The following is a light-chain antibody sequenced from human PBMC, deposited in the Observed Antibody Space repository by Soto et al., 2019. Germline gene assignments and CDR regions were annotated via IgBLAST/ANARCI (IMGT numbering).Light chain of an antibody. CDR3: QHYNSYSEA. CDR1: QTISSW. J-gene: IGKJ1*01. CDR2: KAS. Sequence: DIQMTQSPSTLSGSVGDRVTITCRASQTISSWLAWYQQKPGKAPKLLIYKASTLKSGVPSRFSGSGSGTEFTLTISSLQPDDFPTHYCQHYNSYSEAFGQGTKV. V-gene: IGKV1-5*03.